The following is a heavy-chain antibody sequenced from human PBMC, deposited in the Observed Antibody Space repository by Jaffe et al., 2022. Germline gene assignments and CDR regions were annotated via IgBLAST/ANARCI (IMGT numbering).Heavy chain of an antibody. D-gene: IGHD2-2*01. CDR3: ARAQSRGYCSSTSCTAAYYMDV. J-gene: IGHJ6*03. V-gene: IGHV3-13*01. CDR2: IGTAGDT. Sequence: EVQLVESGGGLVQPGGSLRLSCAASGFTFSSYDMHWVRQATGKGLEWVSAIGTAGDTYYPGSVKGRFTISRENAKNSLYLQMNSLRAGDTAVYYCARAQSRGYCSSTSCTAAYYMDVWGKGTTVTVSS. CDR1: GFTFSSYD.